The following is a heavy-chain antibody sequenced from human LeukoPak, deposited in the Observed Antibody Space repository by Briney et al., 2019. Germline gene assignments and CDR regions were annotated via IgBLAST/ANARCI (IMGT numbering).Heavy chain of an antibody. CDR3: ARGWELLYWYGMDV. D-gene: IGHD1-26*01. J-gene: IGHJ6*02. V-gene: IGHV3-33*01. CDR2: IWYDGSNK. Sequence: SCKASGGTFSSYGMHWVRQAPGKGLEWVAVIWYDGSNKYYADSVKGRFTISRDNSKNTLYLQMNSLRAEDTAVYYCARGWELLYWYGMDVWGQGTTVTVSS. CDR1: GGTFSSYG.